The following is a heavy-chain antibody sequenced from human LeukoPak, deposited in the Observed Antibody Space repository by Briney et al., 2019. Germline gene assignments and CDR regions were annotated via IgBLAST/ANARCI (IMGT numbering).Heavy chain of an antibody. CDR2: IYTSGST. CDR1: GGSISSYNYY. CDR3: ARGGYYGSASHFDN. V-gene: IGHV4-61*02. J-gene: IGHJ4*02. D-gene: IGHD3-10*01. Sequence: SQTLSLTCSVSGGSISSYNYYWRWIRQPAGTGLEWIGRIYTSGSTNYNPSLKSRVTISVDTSKNQFSLKLSSVTAADTAVYYCARGGYYGSASHFDNWGQGTLVTVSS.